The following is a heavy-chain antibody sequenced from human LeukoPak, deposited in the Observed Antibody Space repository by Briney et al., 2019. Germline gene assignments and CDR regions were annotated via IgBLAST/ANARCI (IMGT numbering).Heavy chain of an antibody. CDR1: GYTFTSYY. J-gene: IGHJ4*02. CDR2: INPSGGST. D-gene: IGHD2-2*01. Sequence: ASVKVSCKASGYTFTSYYMHWVRQAPGQGLEWMGIINPSGGSTNYAQKFQGRVTMTRDTSTSTVYMELSRLRSDDTAVYYCARGLRGSPAFDYWGQGTLVTVSS. CDR3: ARGLRGSPAFDY. V-gene: IGHV1-46*01.